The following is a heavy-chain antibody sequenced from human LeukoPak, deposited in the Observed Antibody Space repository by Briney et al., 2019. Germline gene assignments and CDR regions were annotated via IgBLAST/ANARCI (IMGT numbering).Heavy chain of an antibody. Sequence: GESLKISCKGSGYSFTSYWIGWVRQMPGKGLEWMGIIYPGDSDTRYSPSFQGQVTISADKSISTAYLQWSSLKASDTAMYYCARQSYCSGGSCYSAFDIRGQGTMVTVSS. CDR2: IYPGDSDT. V-gene: IGHV5-51*01. D-gene: IGHD2-15*01. CDR1: GYSFTSYW. CDR3: ARQSYCSGGSCYSAFDI. J-gene: IGHJ3*02.